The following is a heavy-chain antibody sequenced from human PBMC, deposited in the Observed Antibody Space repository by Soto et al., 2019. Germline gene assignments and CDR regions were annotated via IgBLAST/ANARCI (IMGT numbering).Heavy chain of an antibody. J-gene: IGHJ4*02. Sequence: GGSLSLSCIASGFTFSTYAMSWVRQAPGKGLEGVSAITDSGGDTFHADSVKGRFTISRDNAKNTLYLQMNSLRAEDTAIYYCAKGSTDSRPYFFDYWGQGTLVTVSS. CDR3: AKGSTDSRPYFFDY. D-gene: IGHD3-22*01. CDR1: GFTFSTYA. CDR2: ITDSGGDT. V-gene: IGHV3-23*01.